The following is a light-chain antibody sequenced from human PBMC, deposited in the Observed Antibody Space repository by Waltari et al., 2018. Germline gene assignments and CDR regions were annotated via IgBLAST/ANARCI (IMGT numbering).Light chain of an antibody. CDR1: QSITNW. J-gene: IGKJ2*03. CDR3: LQYNRSPYS. Sequence: DIQMTQSPSSLSASVGDTVTIPCRASQSITNWLAWYQQKPGKAPKLLIYKASSLQGGVPSRFSGSGSGTDFTLTITSLQAEDFATYYCLQYNRSPYSFGQGTKVETK. CDR2: KAS. V-gene: IGKV1-12*01.